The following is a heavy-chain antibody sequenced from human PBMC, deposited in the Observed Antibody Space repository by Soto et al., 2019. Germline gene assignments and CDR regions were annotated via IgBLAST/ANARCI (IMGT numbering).Heavy chain of an antibody. CDR3: ARVGDGYDVFDI. J-gene: IGHJ3*02. V-gene: IGHV3-74*01. CDR2: INSDGSSI. Sequence: GGSLRLSCAASGFTFSRHWMHWVRQAPGKGLVWVSRINSDGSSINYADSVKGRFTISRDNAKNTLYLQMNSLRAEDTAVYYCARVGDGYDVFDIWGQGTMVTVSS. CDR1: GFTFSRHW. D-gene: IGHD3-16*01.